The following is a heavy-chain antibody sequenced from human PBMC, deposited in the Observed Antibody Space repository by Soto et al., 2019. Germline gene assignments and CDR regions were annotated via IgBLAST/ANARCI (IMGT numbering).Heavy chain of an antibody. CDR3: ARGFSSWYYFDY. Sequence: PSETLSLTCTVSGGSVSSGSYYWSWIRQPPGKGLEWIGYIYYSGSTNYNPSLKSRVTISVDTSKNQFSLKLSSVTAADTAVYCCARGFSSWYYFDYWGQGTLVTVSS. CDR2: IYYSGST. CDR1: GGSVSSGSYY. V-gene: IGHV4-61*01. J-gene: IGHJ4*02. D-gene: IGHD6-13*01.